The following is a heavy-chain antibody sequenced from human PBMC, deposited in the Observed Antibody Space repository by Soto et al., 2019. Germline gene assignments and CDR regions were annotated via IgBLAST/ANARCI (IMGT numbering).Heavy chain of an antibody. CDR1: GFSLSTSGMC. V-gene: IGHV2-70*11. Sequence: PTQTLTLTCTFSGFSLSTSGMCVSWIRQPPGNALEWLARIDWDDDKYYSTSLKTRLTISKDTSKNQVVLTMTNMDPVDTATYYCARTLNVLENYYYYYMDVWGKGTTVTVSS. CDR3: ARTLNVLENYYYYYMDV. J-gene: IGHJ6*03. CDR2: IDWDDDK. D-gene: IGHD2-8*01.